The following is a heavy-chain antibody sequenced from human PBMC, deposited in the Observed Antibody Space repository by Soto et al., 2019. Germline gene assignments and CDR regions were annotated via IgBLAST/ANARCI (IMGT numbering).Heavy chain of an antibody. CDR1: GDSVSSNSAG. Sequence: PSQTLSLTCAITGDSVSSNSAGWSWVRQSPSRGLEWLGRTYYRSKWYYEYAVSVRGRITINPDTSKNQYSLQLNSVTPEETAVYFCARGDKYSGKIFAFWSQGTLVSVSS. V-gene: IGHV6-1*01. CDR3: ARGDKYSGKIFAF. CDR2: TYYRSKWYY. J-gene: IGHJ4*01. D-gene: IGHD1-26*01.